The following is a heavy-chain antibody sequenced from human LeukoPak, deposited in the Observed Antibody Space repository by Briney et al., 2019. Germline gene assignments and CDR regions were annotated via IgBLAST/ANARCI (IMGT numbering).Heavy chain of an antibody. J-gene: IGHJ4*02. D-gene: IGHD3-10*01. V-gene: IGHV1-2*06. CDR1: GYTFTSYG. CDR2: INPNSGGT. CDR3: ATWAAMVRGVISDY. Sequence: ASVKVSCKASGYTFTSYGISWVRQAPGQGLEWMGRINPNSGGTNYAQKFQGRVTMTRDTSISTAYMELSRLRSDDTAVYYCATWAAMVRGVISDYWGQGTLVTVSS.